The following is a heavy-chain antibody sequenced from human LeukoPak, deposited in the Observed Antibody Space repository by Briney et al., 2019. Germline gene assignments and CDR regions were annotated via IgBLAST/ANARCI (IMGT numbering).Heavy chain of an antibody. CDR1: GFTFSSYW. D-gene: IGHD2-2*01. CDR3: ARAVDCSSTSCYGGDDY. CDR2: IKQDGSEK. J-gene: IGHJ4*02. V-gene: IGHV3-7*01. Sequence: GGSLRLSCAASGFTFSSYWMSWVRQAPGKGLEWVANIKQDGSEKYYVDSVKGRFTISRDNAKNSLYLQMNSLRAEDTAVYYCARAVDCSSTSCYGGDDYWGQGTLVTVSP.